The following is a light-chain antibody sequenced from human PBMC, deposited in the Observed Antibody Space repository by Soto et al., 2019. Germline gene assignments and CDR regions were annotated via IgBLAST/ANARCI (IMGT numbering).Light chain of an antibody. CDR3: QHYNNWPPWT. Sequence: EIVMTQSPATLSVSPGERATLSCRASQSVSSNLAWYQQKPGQAPRLLIYAASTRATGIPARFSGSGSGTEFTLTISSLQSKDFADYYCQHYNNWPPWTFGHGTKVEIK. CDR1: QSVSSN. J-gene: IGKJ1*01. CDR2: AAS. V-gene: IGKV3-15*01.